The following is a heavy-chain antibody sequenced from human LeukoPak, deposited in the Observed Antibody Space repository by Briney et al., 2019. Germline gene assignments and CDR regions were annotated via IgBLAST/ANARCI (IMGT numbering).Heavy chain of an antibody. V-gene: IGHV4-4*07. D-gene: IGHD3-22*01. J-gene: IGHJ5*02. CDR3: ARPYYYDSRIDP. Sequence: SETLSLTCTVSGGSISTYYWSWIRQPAGKGLEWIGRIYTSGSTNYNPSLKSRVTMSADTSKNQLSLKLSSVTAADTAVYYCARPYYYDSRIDPWGQGILVTVSS. CDR1: GGSISTYY. CDR2: IYTSGST.